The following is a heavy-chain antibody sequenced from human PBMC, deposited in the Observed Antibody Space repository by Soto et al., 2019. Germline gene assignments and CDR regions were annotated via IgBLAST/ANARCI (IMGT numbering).Heavy chain of an antibody. Sequence: TSETLSLTCTVSGGSVNSDTYYWNWIRQHPGKGLEWIGYIFYDGTTYYNPSLKSRVSISVDTSQNQFSLKVNSMTAADTAVYYCVRGEAMIISGYLDSWGQGTLVTVSS. V-gene: IGHV4-31*03. D-gene: IGHD3-22*01. CDR3: VRGEAMIISGYLDS. CDR1: GGSVNSDTYY. J-gene: IGHJ4*02. CDR2: IFYDGTT.